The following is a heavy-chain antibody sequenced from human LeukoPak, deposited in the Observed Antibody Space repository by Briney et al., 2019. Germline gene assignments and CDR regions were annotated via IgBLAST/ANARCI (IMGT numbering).Heavy chain of an antibody. CDR1: GFTFSSYW. J-gene: IGHJ4*02. CDR3: AKDADLYSSSWYELGYFDY. CDR2: INSDGSST. Sequence: GGSLRLSCAASGFTFSSYWMHWVRQAPGKGLVWVSRINSDGSSTSYADSVKGRFTISRDNSKNTLYLQMNSLRAEDTAVYYCAKDADLYSSSWYELGYFDYWGQGTLVTVSS. D-gene: IGHD6-13*01. V-gene: IGHV3-74*01.